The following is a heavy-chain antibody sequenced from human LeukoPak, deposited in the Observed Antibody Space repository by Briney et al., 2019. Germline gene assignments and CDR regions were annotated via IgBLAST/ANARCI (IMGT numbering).Heavy chain of an antibody. CDR1: GYTFTGYY. CDR3: ATQRGSYLWGTDFDY. D-gene: IGHD3-16*01. CDR2: INPNSGDT. J-gene: IGHJ4*02. Sequence: GASVKVSCKASGYTFTGYYMHWVRQAPGQGLEWMGWINPNSGDTKFAREFQGRVTMTRDTSISTAYMGLSRLRSDDTAVYYCATQRGSYLWGTDFDYWGQGTLVTVSP. V-gene: IGHV1-2*02.